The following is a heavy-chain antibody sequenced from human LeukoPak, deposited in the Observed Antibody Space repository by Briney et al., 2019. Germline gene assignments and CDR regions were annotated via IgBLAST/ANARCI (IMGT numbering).Heavy chain of an antibody. J-gene: IGHJ6*02. CDR3: ARVSIAVAGHYYYYYGMDV. V-gene: IGHV3-74*01. D-gene: IGHD6-19*01. CDR1: GFTFSSYW. Sequence: PGGSLRLSCAASGFTFSSYWMHWVRQAPGKGLVWVSRINSDGSSTSYADSVKGRFTISRDNAKNTLYLQMNSLRAEDTAVYYCARVSIAVAGHYYYYYGMDVWGQGTTVTVSS. CDR2: INSDGSST.